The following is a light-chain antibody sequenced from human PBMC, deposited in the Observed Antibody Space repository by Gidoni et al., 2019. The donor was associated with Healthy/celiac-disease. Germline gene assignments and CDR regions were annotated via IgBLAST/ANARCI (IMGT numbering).Light chain of an antibody. V-gene: IGKV3-20*01. CDR1: QSGSSSY. CDR3: QQYGSSPPYT. Sequence: EIVLTQSPGTLSLSPGERATLSCRASQSGSSSYLAWYQQKPGQAPRLLIYGASSRATGIPDRFSGSGAGTDFTLTISRLEPEDFAVYYCQQYGSSPPYTFGQXTKLEIK. J-gene: IGKJ2*01. CDR2: GAS.